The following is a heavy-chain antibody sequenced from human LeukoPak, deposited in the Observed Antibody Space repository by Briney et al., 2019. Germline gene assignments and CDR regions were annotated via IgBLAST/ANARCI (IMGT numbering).Heavy chain of an antibody. CDR3: ATLGGTVTASGGDY. J-gene: IGHJ4*02. V-gene: IGHV1-3*01. CDR1: GGTFSSYA. CDR2: INAGNGNT. D-gene: IGHD4-17*01. Sequence: GASVKVSCKASGGTFSSYAISWVRQAPGQRLEWMGWINAGNGNTKYSQKFQGRVTITRDTSASTAYMELSSLRSEDTAVYYCATLGGTVTASGGDYWGQGTLVTVSS.